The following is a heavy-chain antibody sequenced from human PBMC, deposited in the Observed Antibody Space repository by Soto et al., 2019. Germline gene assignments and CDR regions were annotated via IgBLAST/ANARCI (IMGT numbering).Heavy chain of an antibody. V-gene: IGHV1-69*01. J-gene: IGHJ4*02. CDR2: LIPIFGTA. CDR3: AMMDYDSSGIIYY. CDR1: GGTFSSYA. D-gene: IGHD3-22*01. Sequence: QVQLVQSGAEVKKPGSSVKVSCKASGGTFSSYAISWVRQAPGQGLEWMGGLIPIFGTANYAQKFQGRVTITADESTSKGYLELSSLRSEDTAVYYCAMMDYDSSGIIYYGGQGTLVTVSS.